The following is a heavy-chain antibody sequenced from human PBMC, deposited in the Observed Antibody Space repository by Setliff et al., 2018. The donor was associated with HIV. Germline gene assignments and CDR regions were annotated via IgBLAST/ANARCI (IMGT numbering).Heavy chain of an antibody. V-gene: IGHV4-38-2*01. CDR2: IDQSGTT. J-gene: IGHJ4*02. CDR1: GFSISSGFF. CDR3: ARVETTVTSWLDY. D-gene: IGHD4-17*01. Sequence: SETLSLTCAVSGFSISSGFFWGWVRQPPGKGLEWIGSIDQSGTTYYNPALKSRVTISVDTSKNQFSLRLTSVTAADTAVYFCARVETTVTSWLDYWGQGTLVTVSS.